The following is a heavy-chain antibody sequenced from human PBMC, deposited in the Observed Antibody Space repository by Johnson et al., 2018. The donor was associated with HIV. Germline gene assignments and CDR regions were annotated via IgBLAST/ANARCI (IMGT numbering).Heavy chain of an antibody. CDR3: AKAELIRFGELNDGFDI. V-gene: IGHV3-30*18. CDR2: ISFDGNLK. D-gene: IGHD3-10*01. Sequence: QVQLVESGGGVVQPGKSLTLSCVVSGLSFSNFGIHWVRQAPGKGPEWVAVISFDGNLKKYADSVKGRFTISRDNSKNTLYLQMSNLGPEDTAVYYCAKAELIRFGELNDGFDIWGQGTMVTVSS. J-gene: IGHJ3*02. CDR1: GLSFSNFG.